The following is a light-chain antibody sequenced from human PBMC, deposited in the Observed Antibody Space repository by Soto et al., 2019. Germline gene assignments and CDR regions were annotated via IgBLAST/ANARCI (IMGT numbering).Light chain of an antibody. Sequence: ETVMTQSPGTLSVSLGERATLSCRASQSVSIHLAWYQQKPGQAPRLLIYDTSTRATAIPDRFSGSGSGTDFTLTISRLEPDDFGLYYCHQYGNSPLTFGGGTKVDIK. CDR1: QSVSIH. V-gene: IGKV3-20*01. J-gene: IGKJ4*01. CDR3: HQYGNSPLT. CDR2: DTS.